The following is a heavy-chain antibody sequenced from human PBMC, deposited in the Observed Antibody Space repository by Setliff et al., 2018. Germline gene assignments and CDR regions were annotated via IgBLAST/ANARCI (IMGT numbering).Heavy chain of an antibody. V-gene: IGHV1-18*01. J-gene: IGHJ3*01. D-gene: IGHD2-2*01. CDR3: ARFGGSCSSSSCYASDL. Sequence: ASVKVSCKASGSTFTTYGFSWVRQAPGQGLEWMGMISTYTGKTNYAQKFQGRVTMTTDTSTGTGYMEMRSLRSDDTAVYFCARFGGSCSSSSCYASDLWGQGTMVTVSS. CDR2: ISTYTGKT. CDR1: GSTFTTYG.